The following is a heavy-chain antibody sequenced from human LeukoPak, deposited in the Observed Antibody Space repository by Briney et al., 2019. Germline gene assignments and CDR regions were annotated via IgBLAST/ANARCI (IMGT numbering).Heavy chain of an antibody. J-gene: IGHJ4*02. Sequence: SETLSLTCAVYGGSFSGYYWSWIRQPPGKGLEWIGEINHSGSTNYNPSLKSRVTISVDTSKNQFSLKLSSVTAADTAVYYCARGGMVVTATGTIDYWGQGTLVTVSS. V-gene: IGHV4-34*01. D-gene: IGHD2-21*02. CDR2: INHSGST. CDR1: GGSFSGYY. CDR3: ARGGMVVTATGTIDY.